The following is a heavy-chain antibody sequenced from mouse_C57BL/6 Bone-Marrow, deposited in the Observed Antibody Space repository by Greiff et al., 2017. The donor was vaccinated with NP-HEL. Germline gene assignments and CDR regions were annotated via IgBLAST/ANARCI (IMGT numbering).Heavy chain of an antibody. J-gene: IGHJ4*01. Sequence: EVKLMESGGGLVQPGGSLKLSCAASGFTFSDYYMYWVRQTPEKRLEWVAYISNGGGSTYYPDTVKGRFTLSRDNAKNTLYLQMSRLKSEDTAMYYCERRSYYDGRGDPMDYWGQGTSVTVSA. CDR2: ISNGGGST. CDR1: GFTFSDYY. D-gene: IGHD1-1*01. V-gene: IGHV5-12*01. CDR3: ERRSYYDGRGDPMDY.